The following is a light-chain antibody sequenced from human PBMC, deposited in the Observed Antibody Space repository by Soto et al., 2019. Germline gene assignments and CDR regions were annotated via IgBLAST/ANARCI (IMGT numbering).Light chain of an antibody. CDR2: EVS. Sequence: QSVLTQPASVSGSPGQSITIPCTGTSSDIGGYNYVSWYQQHPGKAPKLMIYEVSNRPSGVSNRFSGSKSGNTAFLTISGLQAEDEADYYCTSYRSGSALVVFGGGTKVTVL. CDR3: TSYRSGSALVV. V-gene: IGLV2-14*01. CDR1: SSDIGGYNY. J-gene: IGLJ2*01.